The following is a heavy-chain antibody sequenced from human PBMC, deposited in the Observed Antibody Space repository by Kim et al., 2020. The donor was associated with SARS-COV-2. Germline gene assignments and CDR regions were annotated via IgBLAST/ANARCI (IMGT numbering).Heavy chain of an antibody. J-gene: IGHJ6*03. V-gene: IGHV4-59*01. D-gene: IGHD6-19*01. Sequence: AETLSLTCTVSGGSISRYYWSWIRQPPGKGLEWIGYIYYSGSTNYNPSLKSGVTISVDTSKNQFSLKLSSVTAADTAVYYCARDKGAEYSSGWYHYYYYMDAWGNGPTVNGSS. CDR3: ARDKGAEYSSGWYHYYYYMDA. CDR1: GGSISRYY. CDR2: IYYSGST.